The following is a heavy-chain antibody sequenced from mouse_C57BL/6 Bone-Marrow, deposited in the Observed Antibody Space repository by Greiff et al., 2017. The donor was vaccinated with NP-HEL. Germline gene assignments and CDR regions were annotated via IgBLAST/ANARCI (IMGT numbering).Heavy chain of an antibody. V-gene: IGHV1-82*01. CDR2: IYPGDGDT. Sequence: QVQLQQSGPELVKPGASVKISCKASGYAFSSSWMNWVKQRPGKGLEWIGRIYPGDGDTNYNGKFKGKATLTADKSSSTAYMQLSSLTSEDSAVYVCARAITAVVGLNDVWGTGTTVTVSS. J-gene: IGHJ1*03. D-gene: IGHD1-1*01. CDR3: ARAITAVVGLNDV. CDR1: GYAFSSSW.